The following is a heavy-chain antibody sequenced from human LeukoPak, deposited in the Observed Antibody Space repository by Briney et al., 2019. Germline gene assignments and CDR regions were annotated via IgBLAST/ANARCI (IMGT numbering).Heavy chain of an antibody. J-gene: IGHJ4*02. D-gene: IGHD5-12*01. CDR3: AVNGYDYYFDY. Sequence: SETLSLTCTVSGGSISSNSYYWGWIRLPPGKGLEWIGHIYYSGSTYYNPSLKSRVTISVDTSKNQFSLKLSSVTAAETAVYYCAVNGYDYYFDYWGQGTLVTVSS. V-gene: IGHV4-39*01. CDR2: IYYSGST. CDR1: GGSISSNSYY.